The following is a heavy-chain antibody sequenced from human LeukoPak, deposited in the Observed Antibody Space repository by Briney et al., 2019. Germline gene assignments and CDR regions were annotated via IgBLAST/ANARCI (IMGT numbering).Heavy chain of an antibody. D-gene: IGHD1-1*01. V-gene: IGHV3-21*01. CDR3: ARRGLTWNSGFDY. Sequence: GGSLRLSCAASGFTFSSYSMNWVRQAPGKGLEWVSSISSSSSYIYYADSVKGRFTISRDNAKNSLYLQMNSLRAEDTAVYYCARRGLTWNSGFDYWGQGTLVTVSS. J-gene: IGHJ4*02. CDR2: ISSSSSYI. CDR1: GFTFSSYS.